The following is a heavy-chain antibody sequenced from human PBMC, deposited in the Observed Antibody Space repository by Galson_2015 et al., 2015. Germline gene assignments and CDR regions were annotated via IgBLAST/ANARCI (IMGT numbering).Heavy chain of an antibody. CDR1: GGSFSGYY. CDR2: INHSGST. D-gene: IGHD2-15*01. J-gene: IGHJ4*02. Sequence: ETLSLTCAVYGGSFSGYYWSWIRQPPGKGLEWIGEINHSGSTNYNPSLKSRVTISVDTSKNQFSLKLSSVTAADTAVYYCALRCSGGSCYSNGTYPGDDYWGQGTLVTVSA. CDR3: ALRCSGGSCYSNGTYPGDDY. V-gene: IGHV4-34*01.